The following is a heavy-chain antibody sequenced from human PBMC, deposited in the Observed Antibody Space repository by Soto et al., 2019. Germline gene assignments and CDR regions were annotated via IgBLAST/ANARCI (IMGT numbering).Heavy chain of an antibody. J-gene: IGHJ4*02. CDR1: GYTFTSYD. CDR2: MNPNSGNT. Sequence: ASVKVSCKASGYTFTSYDINWVRQATGQGLEWMGWMNPNSGNTGYAQKFQGRVTMTRNTSISTAYMELSSLRSEDTAVYYCAIYCGGDCGENYYFDYWGQGTLVTVSS. D-gene: IGHD2-21*02. V-gene: IGHV1-8*01. CDR3: AIYCGGDCGENYYFDY.